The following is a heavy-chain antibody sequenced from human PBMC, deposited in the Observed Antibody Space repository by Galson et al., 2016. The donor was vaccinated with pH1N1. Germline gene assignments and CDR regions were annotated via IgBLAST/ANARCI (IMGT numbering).Heavy chain of an antibody. J-gene: IGHJ6*02. V-gene: IGHV3-53*01. Sequence: SLRLSCAASGFTFSSYGFHWVRQAPGKGLEWVSLIYSGGRTYYADSVKGRFTISRDNSKNTLYLQMNSLRVEDTAVYYCARVGDFWSYYYYNMDVWGQGTTVTVPS. D-gene: IGHD3-3*01. CDR2: IYSGGRT. CDR1: GFTFSSYG. CDR3: ARVGDFWSYYYYNMDV.